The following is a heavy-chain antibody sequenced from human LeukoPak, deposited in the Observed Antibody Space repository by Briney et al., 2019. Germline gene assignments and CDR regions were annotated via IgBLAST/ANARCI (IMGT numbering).Heavy chain of an antibody. D-gene: IGHD4-11*01. V-gene: IGHV3-74*01. CDR1: GFTFSSYW. J-gene: IGHJ4*02. CDR3: TRVSDYSNYRYFDY. Sequence: GGSLRLSCAASGFTFSSYWMHWVRQAPGKGLVWVSRINSDGYSISYADSVKGRFTISRDNAKNTLYLQMNSLRAEDTAVYYCTRVSDYSNYRYFDYWGQGTLVTVSS. CDR2: INSDGYSI.